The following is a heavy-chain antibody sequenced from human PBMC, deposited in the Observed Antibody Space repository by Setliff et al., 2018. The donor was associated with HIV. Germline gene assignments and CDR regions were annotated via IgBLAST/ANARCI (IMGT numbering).Heavy chain of an antibody. Sequence: GGSLRLSCAASGFTFGDYAMSWVRQAPGKGLEWVGFIRTNARGGATEYAASVKGRFTISRDDSKSIAYLLMNGLKTEDTAVYYCTRDDSSSWLHYYYFYMDVWGTGTTVTVSS. D-gene: IGHD6-13*01. CDR2: IRTNARGGAT. CDR3: TRDDSSSWLHYYYFYMDV. CDR1: GFTFGDYA. V-gene: IGHV3-49*04. J-gene: IGHJ6*03.